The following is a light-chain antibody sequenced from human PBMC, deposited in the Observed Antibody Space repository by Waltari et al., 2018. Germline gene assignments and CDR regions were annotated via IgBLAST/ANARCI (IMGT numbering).Light chain of an antibody. CDR1: SSDAGPYHL. Sequence: QSALAQPASVSGSPGQSLTISCSGSSSDAGPYHLLPRYQQHPDKAPKVIIYEVNKRPSGISNRFSGSKSDNTASLTISGLQAEDEAHYYCCSYAGSFRHVLFGGGTKLTVL. CDR2: EVN. V-gene: IGLV2-23*02. CDR3: CSYAGSFRHVL. J-gene: IGLJ2*01.